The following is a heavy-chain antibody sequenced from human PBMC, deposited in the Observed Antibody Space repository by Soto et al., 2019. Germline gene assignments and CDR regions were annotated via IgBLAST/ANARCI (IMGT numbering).Heavy chain of an antibody. CDR2: IYSGGST. CDR1: GFTVSSNY. J-gene: IGHJ6*02. CDR3: ARVQSYYYYGMDV. Sequence: EVQLVESGGGLVQPGGSLRLSCAASGFTVSSNYMSWVRQAPGKGLEWVSVIYSGGSTYYADSVKGRFTISRHNSKSTLYLQMNSLRAEDTAVYYCARVQSYYYYGMDVWGQGTTVTVSS. V-gene: IGHV3-53*04.